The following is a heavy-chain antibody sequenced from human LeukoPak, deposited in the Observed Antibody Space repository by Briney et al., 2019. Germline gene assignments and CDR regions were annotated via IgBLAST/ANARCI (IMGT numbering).Heavy chain of an antibody. V-gene: IGHV3-49*04. J-gene: IGHJ3*02. CDR2: IRSKAYGGTT. CDR3: TSSEDAFDI. Sequence: GGSLRLSCAAPRFTFSDYSMNWVRQAPGKGLEWVGFIRSKAYGGTTEYAASVKGRFTISRDDSKSIAYLQMNSLKTEDTAVYYCTSSEDAFDIWGQGTMVTVSS. CDR1: RFTFSDYS.